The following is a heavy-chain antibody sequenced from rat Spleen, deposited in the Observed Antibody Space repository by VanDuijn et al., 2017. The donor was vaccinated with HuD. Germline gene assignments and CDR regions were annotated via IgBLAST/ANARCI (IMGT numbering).Heavy chain of an antibody. V-gene: IGHV5-19*01. J-gene: IGHJ1*01. CDR2: ISPSGGTT. CDR1: GFTFSNHG. Sequence: EVQLVETGGDLVQPGRSLKLSCAASGFTFSNHGMYWIRQAPTKYLEWVASISPSGGTTYYRDSIKGRFTVSRNNAESSRYLQMDSLTSEDTATYYCTTVRGPYWYFDFWGPGTMVTVSS. CDR3: TTVRGPYWYFDF.